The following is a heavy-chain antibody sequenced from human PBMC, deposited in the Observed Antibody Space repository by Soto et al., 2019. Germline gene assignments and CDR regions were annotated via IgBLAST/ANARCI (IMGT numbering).Heavy chain of an antibody. CDR3: ARHVVVVAATPNYYYGMDV. V-gene: IGHV4-34*01. Sequence: SETLSLTCAVYGGSFSGYYWSWIRQPPGKGLEWIGEINHSGSTNYNPSLKSQVTISVDTSKNQFSLKLSSVTAADTAVYYCARHVVVVAATPNYYYGMDVWGQGTTVTVSS. J-gene: IGHJ6*02. CDR2: INHSGST. CDR1: GGSFSGYY. D-gene: IGHD2-15*01.